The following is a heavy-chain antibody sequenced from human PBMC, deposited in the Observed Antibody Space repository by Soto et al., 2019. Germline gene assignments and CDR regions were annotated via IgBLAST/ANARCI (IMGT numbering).Heavy chain of an antibody. D-gene: IGHD1-1*01. V-gene: IGHV1-58*01. Sequence: ASVKVSCKASGFTFTSSAVQWVRQARGQRLDWIGWIVVGSGNTNYAQKFQERVTITRDMSTSTAYMELSSLRSEDTAVYYCAADFGTGTTLGLDYWGQGTLVTVSS. CDR2: IVVGSGNT. CDR3: AADFGTGTTLGLDY. CDR1: GFTFTSSA. J-gene: IGHJ4*02.